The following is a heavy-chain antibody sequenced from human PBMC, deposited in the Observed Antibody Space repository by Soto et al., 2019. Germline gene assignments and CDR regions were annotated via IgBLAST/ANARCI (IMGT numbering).Heavy chain of an antibody. CDR1: GGTFSSYA. Sequence: PVKVSCKPSGGTFSSYAISWVRQAPGQGLEWIGGIIPIFGTAKYAQKFQGRVTITADKSTSTAYMELSSLRSEDTAVYYCARGDSGYDLDYCGQGTLVTVSS. J-gene: IGHJ4*02. CDR3: ARGDSGYDLDY. CDR2: IIPIFGTA. D-gene: IGHD5-12*01. V-gene: IGHV1-69*06.